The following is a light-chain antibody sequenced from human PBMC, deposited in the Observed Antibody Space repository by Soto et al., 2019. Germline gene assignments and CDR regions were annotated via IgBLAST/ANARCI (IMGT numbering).Light chain of an antibody. J-gene: IGLJ1*01. CDR1: TSNIGANFD. CDR3: ASWDDSLNAYV. Sequence: QSVLTQPPSVSGAPGQRVSISCSGNTSNIGANFDVNWYQQLPGQAPKIVIYYDNLLTSGVSDRFSGSKSGISASLAISDLQSDDEADYYCASWDDSLNAYVFGPGTKLTVL. V-gene: IGLV1-36*01. CDR2: YDN.